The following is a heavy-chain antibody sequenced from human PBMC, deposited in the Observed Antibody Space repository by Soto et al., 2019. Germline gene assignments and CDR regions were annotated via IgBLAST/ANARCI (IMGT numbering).Heavy chain of an antibody. CDR1: GYTFTSYD. Sequence: ASVKVSCKASGYTFTSYDINWVRQATGQGLEWMGWMNPNSGNTGYAQKFQGRVTMTRNTSISTAYVELSSLRSEDTAVYYCAKDQNNWNYEALDYWGQGTLVTVYS. V-gene: IGHV1-8*01. CDR2: MNPNSGNT. CDR3: AKDQNNWNYEALDY. D-gene: IGHD1-7*01. J-gene: IGHJ4*02.